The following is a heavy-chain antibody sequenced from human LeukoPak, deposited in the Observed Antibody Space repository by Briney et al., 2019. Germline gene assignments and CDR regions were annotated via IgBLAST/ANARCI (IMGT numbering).Heavy chain of an antibody. D-gene: IGHD1/OR15-1a*01. CDR3: ARDQLQQPGGDAFDI. CDR2: INSRGSTI. J-gene: IGHJ3*02. CDR1: GFTFSAYY. V-gene: IGHV3-11*04. Sequence: GGSLRLSCAASGFTFSAYYMSWIRQAPGKGLEGVSYINSRGSTIYYADSVKGRFTISRDNAKNSLYLQMNSLRAEDTAVYYCARDQLQQPGGDAFDIWGQGTMVTVSS.